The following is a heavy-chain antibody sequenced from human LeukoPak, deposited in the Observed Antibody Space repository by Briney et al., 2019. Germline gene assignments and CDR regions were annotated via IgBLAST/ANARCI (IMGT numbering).Heavy chain of an antibody. D-gene: IGHD5-18*01. Sequence: SETLSLTCTVSGGSISSYYWSWIRQPPGKGLEWIGYIYYSGSTNYNPSLKSRVTISVDTSRNQFSLKLSSVTSADTAVYYCARESATNTAMEYYFDYWGQGTLVTVSS. CDR2: IYYSGST. V-gene: IGHV4-59*01. CDR1: GGSISSYY. CDR3: ARESATNTAMEYYFDY. J-gene: IGHJ4*02.